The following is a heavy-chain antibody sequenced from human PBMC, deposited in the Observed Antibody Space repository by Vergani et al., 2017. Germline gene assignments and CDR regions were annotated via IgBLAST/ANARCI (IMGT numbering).Heavy chain of an antibody. CDR3: AHMEPYDYGGSHEHWALGWFGPLTPENNWFDP. CDR1: GFTFSSYA. V-gene: IGHV3-23*01. D-gene: IGHD4-23*01. J-gene: IGHJ5*02. CDR2: ISGSGGST. Sequence: EVQLLESGGGLVQPGGSLRLSCAASGFTFSSYAMSWVRQAPGKGLEWVSAISGSGGSTYYADSVKGRFTISRDNSKNTLYLQMNSLRAEDTAVYYCAHMEPYDYGGSHEHWALGWFGPLTPENNWFDPWGQGTLVTVSS.